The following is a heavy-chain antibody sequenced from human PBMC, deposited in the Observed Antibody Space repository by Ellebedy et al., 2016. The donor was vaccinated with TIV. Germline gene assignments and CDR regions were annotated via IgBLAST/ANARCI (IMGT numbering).Heavy chain of an antibody. J-gene: IGHJ4*02. CDR1: GFTLSSHF. CDR2: ISGSSGRI. D-gene: IGHD1-1*01. Sequence: GESLKISXEGSGFTLSSHFINWVRQAPGQGLEWLAYISGSSGRIDYADSVRGRFTISKDNAKNSVDLQMDILRVEDTSVYYCARDSNWAFDYWGQGILVTVSS. CDR3: ARDSNWAFDY. V-gene: IGHV3-48*01.